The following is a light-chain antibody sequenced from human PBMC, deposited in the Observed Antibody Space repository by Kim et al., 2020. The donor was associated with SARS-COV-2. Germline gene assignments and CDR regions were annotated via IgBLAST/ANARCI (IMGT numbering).Light chain of an antibody. V-gene: IGKV3-20*01. CDR2: GAS. CDR1: QSVSSRY. CDR3: QQYGNSFSIT. Sequence: EIVLTQSPGTLSLSPGEKATLSCRASQSVSSRYLTWYQQKPGQAPRVLIYGASNRATGIPDRFSGSGSGTDFTLTINRLEPEDFAVYYCQQYGNSFSITFGQGTRREIK. J-gene: IGKJ5*01.